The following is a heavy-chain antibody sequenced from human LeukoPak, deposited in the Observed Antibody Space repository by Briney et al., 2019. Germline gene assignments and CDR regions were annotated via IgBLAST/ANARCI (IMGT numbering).Heavy chain of an antibody. CDR3: ARGWRYFDC. Sequence: GGSLRLSCEASGFTFTKFWMSWGRQAPGKGLEWVANIQEDGKKENYVDSVRGRFTISRDNAKNSIYLQMNSLRVEDTAVYYCARGWRYFDCWGQGTLVTVSS. D-gene: IGHD3-9*01. J-gene: IGHJ4*02. CDR2: IQEDGKKE. CDR1: GFTFTKFW. V-gene: IGHV3-7*01.